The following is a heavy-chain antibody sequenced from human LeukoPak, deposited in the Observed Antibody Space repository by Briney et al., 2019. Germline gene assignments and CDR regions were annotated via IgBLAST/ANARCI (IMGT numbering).Heavy chain of an antibody. CDR1: GVSISGYY. D-gene: IGHD2-8*01. V-gene: IGHV4-59*01. CDR2: IYYTGST. J-gene: IGHJ4*02. CDR3: AMYHCPSGVCDGFDY. Sequence: SESLSLTCTVSGVSISGYYWRWIRQPPGKGLEWIGYIYYTGSTNYNASLKSRVTMSVDASKNQFSLKLPSVTAADTAVYYCAMYHCPSGVCDGFDYWGQGTLVTVST.